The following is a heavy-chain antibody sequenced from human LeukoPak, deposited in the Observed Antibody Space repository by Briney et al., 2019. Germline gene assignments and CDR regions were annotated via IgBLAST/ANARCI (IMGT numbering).Heavy chain of an antibody. CDR2: IWYDGSNK. V-gene: IGHV3-33*01. CDR3: ARDSDWNCPPAQIDY. Sequence: GGSLRLSCAASGFTFSSYGMHWVRQAPGKGLEWVAVIWYDGSNKYYADSVKGRFTISRDNSKNTLYLQMNSLRAEDTAVYYCARDSDWNCPPAQIDYWGQGTLVTVSS. D-gene: IGHD1-7*01. J-gene: IGHJ4*02. CDR1: GFTFSSYG.